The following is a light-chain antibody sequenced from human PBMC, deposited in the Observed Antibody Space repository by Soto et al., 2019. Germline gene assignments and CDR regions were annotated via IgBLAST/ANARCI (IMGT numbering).Light chain of an antibody. Sequence: DVVMTQSPLSLPVTLGQPASISCWSSQSLAYSDGNTYLNWFQQRPGQSPRRLIYKVSNRDSGVPDRFSRSGSGTDFTLKISRVEAEDVGIYYCMQGTHWPPTFGGGTKVEIK. CDR1: QSLAYSDGNTY. V-gene: IGKV2-30*01. CDR2: KVS. J-gene: IGKJ4*01. CDR3: MQGTHWPPT.